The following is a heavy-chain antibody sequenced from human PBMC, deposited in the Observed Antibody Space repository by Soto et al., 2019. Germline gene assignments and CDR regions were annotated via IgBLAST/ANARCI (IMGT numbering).Heavy chain of an antibody. CDR1: GFTFSSYP. CDR3: VKGEYYYDSSGYYPFDY. D-gene: IGHD3-22*01. J-gene: IGHJ4*02. CDR2: ISSDGGST. V-gene: IGHV3-64D*06. Sequence: PGGSLRLSCSASGFTFSSYPMHWVRQAPGKGLEYVSAISSDGGSTHYADSVKGRFTISRDNSKNTLYLQMSSLRAEDTAVYYCVKGEYYYDSSGYYPFDYWGQGTLVTVSS.